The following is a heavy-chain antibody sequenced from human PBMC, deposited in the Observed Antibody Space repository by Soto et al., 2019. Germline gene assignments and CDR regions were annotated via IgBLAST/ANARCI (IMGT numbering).Heavy chain of an antibody. Sequence: PSETLSLTCTVSGGSISSGGYYWSWIRQHPGKGLEWIGYIYYSGSTYYNPSLKSRVTISVDTSKNQFSLKLSSVTAADTAVYYCASRCSSTSCYAQYYFDYWGQGTLVTVSS. J-gene: IGHJ4*02. D-gene: IGHD2-2*01. CDR3: ASRCSSTSCYAQYYFDY. CDR2: IYYSGST. CDR1: GGSISSGGYY. V-gene: IGHV4-31*03.